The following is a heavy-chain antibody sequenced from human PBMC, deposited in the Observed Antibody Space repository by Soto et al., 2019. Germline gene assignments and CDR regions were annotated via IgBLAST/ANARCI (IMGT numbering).Heavy chain of an antibody. V-gene: IGHV1-3*01. CDR1: GYTFTDYA. J-gene: IGHJ4*02. Sequence: AASVKVSCMASGYTFTDYAIHWVRQAPGQGLEWMGWINVGNGNTGYSRKFQGRVTNVRDMSASTAYIEVTSLTSEDTAIYYCAREGAHYTPLDHWGQGTLVTVSS. CDR3: AREGAHYTPLDH. CDR2: INVGNGNT. D-gene: IGHD2-15*01.